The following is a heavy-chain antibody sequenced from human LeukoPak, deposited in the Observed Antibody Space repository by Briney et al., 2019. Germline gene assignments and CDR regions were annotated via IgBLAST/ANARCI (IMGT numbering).Heavy chain of an antibody. CDR2: ISSSSSYT. D-gene: IGHD3-10*01. J-gene: IGHJ4*02. CDR1: GFTFSDYY. V-gene: IGHV3-11*06. Sequence: GGSLRLSCAASGFTFSDYYMSWLRQAPGKGLEWVSYISSSSSYTNYADSVKGRFTISRDNAKNSLYLQMNSLRAEDTAVYYCATWGRNGGFGELFRSPNFDYWGQGTLVTVPS. CDR3: ATWGRNGGFGELFRSPNFDY.